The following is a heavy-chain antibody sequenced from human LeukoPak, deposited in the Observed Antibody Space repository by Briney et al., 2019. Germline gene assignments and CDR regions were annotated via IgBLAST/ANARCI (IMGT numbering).Heavy chain of an antibody. J-gene: IGHJ4*02. V-gene: IGHV3-7*01. CDR2: IKQDGSEK. Sequence: PGGSLRLSCAASEFTLSSYWMSWVRQAPGKGLEWVANIKQDGSEKYYVDSVKGRFTISRDNAKNSLYLQMNSLRAEDTAVYYCARGQIQLWFQWGQGTLVTVSA. D-gene: IGHD5-18*01. CDR3: ARGQIQLWFQ. CDR1: EFTLSSYW.